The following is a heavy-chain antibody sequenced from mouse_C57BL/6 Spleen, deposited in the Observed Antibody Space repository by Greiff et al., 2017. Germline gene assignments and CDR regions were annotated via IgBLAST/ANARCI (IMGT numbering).Heavy chain of an antibody. Sequence: DVMLVESGGDLVKPGGSLKLSCAASGFTFSSYGMSWVRQTPDKRLEWVATISSGGSYTYYPDSVKGRFTISRDNGKNTLYLQMSSLKSEDTAMYYCARDDGLDDWGQGTTLTVSS. CDR1: GFTFSSYG. D-gene: IGHD2-3*01. V-gene: IGHV5-6*02. CDR3: ARDDGLDD. J-gene: IGHJ2*01. CDR2: ISSGGSYT.